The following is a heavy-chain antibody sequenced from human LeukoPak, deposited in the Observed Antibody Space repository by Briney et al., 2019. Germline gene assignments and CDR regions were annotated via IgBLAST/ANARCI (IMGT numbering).Heavy chain of an antibody. CDR3: AREDSSGWPYYYYGMDV. J-gene: IGHJ6*02. D-gene: IGHD6-25*01. V-gene: IGHV3-7*03. CDR2: IKQDGSEK. Sequence: GGSLRLSCAASGFTFSSYWMSWVRQAPGKGLEWVANIKQDGSEKYYVDSVKGRFTISRDNAKNSLYLQMNSLRAEDTAVYYCAREDSSGWPYYYYGMDVWGQGTTVTVSS. CDR1: GFTFSSYW.